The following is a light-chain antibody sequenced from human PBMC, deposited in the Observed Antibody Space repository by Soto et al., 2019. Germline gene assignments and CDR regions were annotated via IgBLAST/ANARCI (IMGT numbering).Light chain of an antibody. CDR3: CSYAGRSV. Sequence: QSVLTHPRSVSGSPVQSVTISCTGSSSDVGGYNYVSWYQQHPAKAPKLMISDVNKRPSGVPDRFSGSKSGNTASLTISGLQSEDEADYYCCSYAGRSVFGTGPKVPVL. CDR1: SSDVGGYNY. CDR2: DVN. J-gene: IGLJ1*01. V-gene: IGLV2-11*01.